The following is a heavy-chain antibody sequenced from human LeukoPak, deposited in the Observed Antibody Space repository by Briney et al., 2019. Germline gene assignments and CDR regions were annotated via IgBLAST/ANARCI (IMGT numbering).Heavy chain of an antibody. J-gene: IGHJ2*01. Sequence: SETLSLTCTVSGGSISSYYWSWIRQPPGKGLEWIGYIYYSGSTNYNPSLKSRVTISVDTSKNQFSLKLSSVTAADTAVYYCARDHVWHFDLWGRGTLVTVSS. D-gene: IGHD3-16*01. V-gene: IGHV4-59*01. CDR1: GGSISSYY. CDR3: ARDHVWHFDL. CDR2: IYYSGST.